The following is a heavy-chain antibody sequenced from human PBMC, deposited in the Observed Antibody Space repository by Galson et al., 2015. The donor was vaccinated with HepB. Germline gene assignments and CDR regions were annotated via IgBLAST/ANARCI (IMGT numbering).Heavy chain of an antibody. CDR3: ARAAYCSSTSCYAAPFVNYYYGMDV. CDR1: GYSFTSYW. V-gene: IGHV5-51*03. D-gene: IGHD2-2*01. J-gene: IGHJ6*02. Sequence: QSGAEVKKPGESLKISCKGSGYSFTSYWIGWVRQMPGKGLEWMGIIYPGDSDTRYSPSFQGQVTISADKSISTAYLQWSSLKASDTAMYYCARAAYCSSTSCYAAPFVNYYYGMDVWGQGTTVTVSS. CDR2: IYPGDSDT.